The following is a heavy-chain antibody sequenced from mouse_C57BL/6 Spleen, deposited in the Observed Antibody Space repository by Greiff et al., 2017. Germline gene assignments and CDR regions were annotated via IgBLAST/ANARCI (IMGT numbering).Heavy chain of an antibody. V-gene: IGHV1-81*01. D-gene: IGHD2-2*01. CDR1: GYTFTSYS. Sequence: VQLQQSGAELARPGASVKLSCKASGYTFTSYSISWVKQRTGQGLEWIGKIYPRSGNTSYNEKFKGKATLTADKSSSTAYMELSSLTSEDSSVYCCARGGYGYYCFDYWGQGTTLTVSS. J-gene: IGHJ2*01. CDR3: ARGGYGYYCFDY. CDR2: IYPRSGNT.